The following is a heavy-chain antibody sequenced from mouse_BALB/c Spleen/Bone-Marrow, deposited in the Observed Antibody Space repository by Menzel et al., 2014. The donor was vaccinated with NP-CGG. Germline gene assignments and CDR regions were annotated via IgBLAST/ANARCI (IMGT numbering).Heavy chain of an antibody. D-gene: IGHD1-1*01. V-gene: IGHV5-12-2*01. CDR1: GFTFSSYT. Sequence: EVKLMESGGGLVQPGGSLKLSCAASGFTFSSYTMSWVRQTPEKRLEWVAYISNGGGSTYYPDTVKGRFTISRDNAKNTLYLQMSSLKSEDTAMYYCARGGYAEVATPFAYWGQGTLVTVSA. CDR3: ARGGYAEVATPFAY. J-gene: IGHJ3*01. CDR2: ISNGGGST.